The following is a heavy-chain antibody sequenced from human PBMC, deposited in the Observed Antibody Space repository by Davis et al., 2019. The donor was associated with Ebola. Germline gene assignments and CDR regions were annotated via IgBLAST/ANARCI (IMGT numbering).Heavy chain of an antibody. Sequence: PGGSLRLSCAASGFTFSSYGMHWVRQAPGKGLEWVAVIRYDGSNKYYADSVKGRFTISRDNSKNTLYLQMNSLRAEDTAVYYCARDQAPRPYCGGDCPLRWGQGTLVTVSS. D-gene: IGHD2-21*01. J-gene: IGHJ4*02. V-gene: IGHV3-33*01. CDR2: IRYDGSNK. CDR3: ARDQAPRPYCGGDCPLR. CDR1: GFTFSSYG.